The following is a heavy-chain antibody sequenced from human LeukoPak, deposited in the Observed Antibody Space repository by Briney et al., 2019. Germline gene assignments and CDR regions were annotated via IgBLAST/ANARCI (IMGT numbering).Heavy chain of an antibody. CDR3: GKTTTGYSSGRYPGWPVDY. D-gene: IGHD6-19*01. CDR1: GFSFSSYA. J-gene: IGHJ4*02. V-gene: IGHV3-23*01. Sequence: GGSLRLSCAASGFSFSSYAMSWVRQAPGKGLEWVSHADSVKGRFTISRDNSKNTVYLQMDSLRVEDTAVYYCGKTTTGYSSGRYPGWPVDYWGQGTLVTVSS.